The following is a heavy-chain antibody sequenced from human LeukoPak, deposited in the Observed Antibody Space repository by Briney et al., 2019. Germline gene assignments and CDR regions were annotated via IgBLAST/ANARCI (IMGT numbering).Heavy chain of an antibody. Sequence: GGSLRLSCAASGFTVSSNYMSWVRQAPGKGLEWVSVIYSGGSTYYADSVKGRFTISRDNSKNTLYLQMNSLRAEDTAVYYCARDGEGFDGFDYWGQGTLVTVSS. J-gene: IGHJ4*02. D-gene: IGHD3-9*01. CDR2: IYSGGST. CDR1: GFTVSSNY. CDR3: ARDGEGFDGFDY. V-gene: IGHV3-53*01.